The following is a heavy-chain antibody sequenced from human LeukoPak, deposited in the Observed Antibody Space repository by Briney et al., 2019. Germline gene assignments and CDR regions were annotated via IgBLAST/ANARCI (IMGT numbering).Heavy chain of an antibody. CDR2: IWYDGSNK. Sequence: GGSLRLSCAASGFTFSSYGMHWVRQAPGKGLEWVAVIWYDGSNKYYADSVKGRFTISRDNSKNTLYLQMNSLRAEDTAVYYCASARRGATDAFDIWGQGTMVTVSS. CDR3: ASARRGATDAFDI. D-gene: IGHD1-26*01. CDR1: GFTFSSYG. J-gene: IGHJ3*02. V-gene: IGHV3-33*01.